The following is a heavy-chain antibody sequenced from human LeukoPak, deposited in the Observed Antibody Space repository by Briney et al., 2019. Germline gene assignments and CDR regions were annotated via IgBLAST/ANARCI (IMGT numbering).Heavy chain of an antibody. Sequence: GGSLRLSCAASGFTFSSYSMNWVRQAPGKGLEWVSSISSSSSYIYYADSVKGRFTISRDNAKNSLYLQMNSLRAEDTAVYYCARAVRSSGYSYYFDYWGQGTLVTVSS. D-gene: IGHD3-22*01. CDR1: GFTFSSYS. CDR3: ARAVRSSGYSYYFDY. J-gene: IGHJ4*02. V-gene: IGHV3-21*01. CDR2: ISSSSSYI.